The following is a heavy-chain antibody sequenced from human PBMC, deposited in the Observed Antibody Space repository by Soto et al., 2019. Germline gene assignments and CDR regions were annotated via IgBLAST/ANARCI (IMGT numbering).Heavy chain of an antibody. CDR1: RFTFSSYA. V-gene: IGHV3-30-3*01. J-gene: IGHJ4*02. Sequence: GGSLRLSCAAFRFTFSSYAMHWVRQAPGKGLEWVAVISYDGSHKNHADSVKGRFTISRDNSEDTLYLQMNSLRTEDTAAYYCAREEAAIFDNWGQGTLVTVSS. CDR3: AREEAAIFDN. D-gene: IGHD2-2*02. CDR2: ISYDGSHK.